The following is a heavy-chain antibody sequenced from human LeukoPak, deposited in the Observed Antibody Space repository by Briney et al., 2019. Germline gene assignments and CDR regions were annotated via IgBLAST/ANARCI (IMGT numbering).Heavy chain of an antibody. V-gene: IGHV1-69*02. Sequence: SVKVSCKASGGTFSSYTISWVRQAPGQGLEWMGRIIPILGIANYAQKFQGRVTITADKSTSTTYMELSSLRSEDTAVYYCARSYGEYSSSPFDYWGQGTLVTVSS. CDR2: IIPILGIA. J-gene: IGHJ4*02. CDR1: GGTFSSYT. D-gene: IGHD6-6*01. CDR3: ARSYGEYSSSPFDY.